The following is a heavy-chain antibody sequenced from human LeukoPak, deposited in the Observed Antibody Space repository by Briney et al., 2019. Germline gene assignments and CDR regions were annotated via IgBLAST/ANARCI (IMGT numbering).Heavy chain of an antibody. CDR1: GGTFSSYA. V-gene: IGHV1-69*05. J-gene: IGHJ4*02. Sequence: ASVKVSCKASGGTFSSYAISWVRQAPGQGLEWMGGTIPIFGTANYAQKFQGRVTITTDESTSTAYMELSSLRSEDTAVYYCARISYCGGDCYPNYFDYWGQGTLVTVSS. CDR3: ARISYCGGDCYPNYFDY. D-gene: IGHD2-21*02. CDR2: TIPIFGTA.